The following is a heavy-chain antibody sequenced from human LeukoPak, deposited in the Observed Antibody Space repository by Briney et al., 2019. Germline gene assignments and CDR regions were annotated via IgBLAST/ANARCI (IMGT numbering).Heavy chain of an antibody. CDR3: ARDGSGYDIDY. D-gene: IGHD5-12*01. CDR1: GGSFSGYY. V-gene: IGHV4-34*01. CDR2: INHSGST. Sequence: SETLSLTCAVYGGSFSGYYWSWIRQPPGKGLEWIGEINHSGSTNYNPSLKSRVTISVDTSKNQFSLKLSSVTAADTAVYYCARDGSGYDIDYWGQGTLVTVSS. J-gene: IGHJ4*02.